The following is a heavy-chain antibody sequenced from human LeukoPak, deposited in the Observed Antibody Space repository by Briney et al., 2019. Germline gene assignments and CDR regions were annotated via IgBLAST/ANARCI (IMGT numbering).Heavy chain of an antibody. CDR1: GFTFSSYS. D-gene: IGHD2-2*01. Sequence: PGGSLRLSCAASGFTFSSYSMNWVRQAPGKGLEWVSSISSSSSYIYYADSVKGRFTISRDNAKNSLYLQMNSLRAEDTAVYYCAKEVPKDIVVVPVSYGMDVWGQGTTVTVSS. CDR3: AKEVPKDIVVVPVSYGMDV. J-gene: IGHJ6*02. V-gene: IGHV3-21*04. CDR2: ISSSSSYI.